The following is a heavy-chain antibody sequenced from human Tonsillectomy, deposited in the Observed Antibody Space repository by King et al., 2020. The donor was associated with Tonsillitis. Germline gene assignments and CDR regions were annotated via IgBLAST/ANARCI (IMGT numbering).Heavy chain of an antibody. V-gene: IGHV4-59*01. CDR2: IYYSGST. CDR1: GGSISSYY. D-gene: IGHD4-11*01. Sequence: QLQESGPGLVKPSETLSLSCTVSGGSISSYYWGWIRQPPGKGLEWIGYIYYSGSTNYNPSLKSRVTISVDTSKNQFSLKLSSVTAADTAVYYCARGPDYSNSFFDYWGQGTLVTVSS. J-gene: IGHJ4*02. CDR3: ARGPDYSNSFFDY.